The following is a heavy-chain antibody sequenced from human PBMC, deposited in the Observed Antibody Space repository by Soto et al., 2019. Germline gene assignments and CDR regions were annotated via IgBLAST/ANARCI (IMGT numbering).Heavy chain of an antibody. J-gene: IGHJ6*02. V-gene: IGHV4-59*01. CDR2: ISYTGST. Sequence: SETLSLTCSVSGGSISSYYWGWIRQPPGKGLEWIGYISYTGSTDYSPSLKSRVTISVDTSKNQFSLKVRSVTAADTAVYYCARERYSNYYYYGMDVWGQGTTVTVSS. D-gene: IGHD4-4*01. CDR3: ARERYSNYYYYGMDV. CDR1: GGSISSYY.